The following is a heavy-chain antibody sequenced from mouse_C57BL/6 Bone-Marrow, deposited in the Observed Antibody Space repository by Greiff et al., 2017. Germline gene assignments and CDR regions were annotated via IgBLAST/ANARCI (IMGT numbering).Heavy chain of an antibody. CDR1: GYTFTSYW. CDR3: ARGGTNWGYYYAMDY. Sequence: VQLQQPGAELVRPGSSVKLSCKASGYTFTSYWMHWVKQRPIQGLEWIGNIDPSDSETHYNQKFKDKATLNVDKSSSTAYMQLSSLTSEDSAVYYGARGGTNWGYYYAMDYWGQGTSVTVSS. D-gene: IGHD4-1*01. V-gene: IGHV1-52*01. CDR2: IDPSDSET. J-gene: IGHJ4*01.